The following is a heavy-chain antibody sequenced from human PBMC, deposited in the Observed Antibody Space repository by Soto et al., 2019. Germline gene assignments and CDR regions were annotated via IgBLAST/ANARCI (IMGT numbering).Heavy chain of an antibody. Sequence: QVQLVQSGAEVKKPGASVRVSCKASGYTFTSYGISWVRQAPGQGLEWMGWISAYNGNTNYAQKLXGXVXMXXDTSTNTAYMELRSLRSDDTAVYYCARDNGYESDYWGQGTLVTVSS. CDR3: ARDNGYESDY. D-gene: IGHD5-12*01. J-gene: IGHJ4*02. V-gene: IGHV1-18*01. CDR2: ISAYNGNT. CDR1: GYTFTSYG.